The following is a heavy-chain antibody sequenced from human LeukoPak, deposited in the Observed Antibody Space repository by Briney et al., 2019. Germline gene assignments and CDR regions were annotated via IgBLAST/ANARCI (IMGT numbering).Heavy chain of an antibody. D-gene: IGHD2-2*01. Sequence: VPVNVSRKVTGYTLIQLALHWLRQAPGKGLEWMGGFNPENGEIIYAQSLEGRVAMTEDTSKEPAYMELSSLRSEDTAVYYCATEGSISASGLDRWGQ. CDR1: GYTLIQLA. V-gene: IGHV1-24*01. CDR2: FNPENGEI. CDR3: ATEGSISASGLDR. J-gene: IGHJ5*02.